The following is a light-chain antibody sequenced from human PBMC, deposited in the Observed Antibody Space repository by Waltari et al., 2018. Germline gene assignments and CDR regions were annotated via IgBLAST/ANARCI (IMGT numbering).Light chain of an antibody. CDR3: QQYGSSIPFT. Sequence: EIVLTQSPGTMSLSPGDRATLSCRASQSVTASQVAWYQQKPGQAPRLLIYGASTRATGTPDRFSGTGSGTDFILTISGLEPEDFAVYFCQQYGSSIPFTFGTGTKV. V-gene: IGKV3-20*01. CDR2: GAS. J-gene: IGKJ3*01. CDR1: QSVTASQ.